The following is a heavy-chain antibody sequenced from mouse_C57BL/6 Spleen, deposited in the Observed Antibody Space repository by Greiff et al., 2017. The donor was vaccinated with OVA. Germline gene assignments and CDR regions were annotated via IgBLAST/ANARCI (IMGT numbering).Heavy chain of an antibody. J-gene: IGHJ2*01. CDR2: IDPSDSYT. D-gene: IGHD1-1*01. V-gene: IGHV1-69*01. Sequence: VQLQQPGAELVMPGASVKLSCKASGYTFTSYWMHWVKQRPGQGLEWIGEIDPSDSYTNYNQKFKGKSTLTVDKSSSTAYMQLSSLTSEDSAVYYCARSLYGLYYFDYWGQGTTLTVSS. CDR1: GYTFTSYW. CDR3: ARSLYGLYYFDY.